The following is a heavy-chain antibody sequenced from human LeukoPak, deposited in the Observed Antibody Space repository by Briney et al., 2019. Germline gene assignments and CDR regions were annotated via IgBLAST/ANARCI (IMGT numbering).Heavy chain of an antibody. CDR3: ARQDGYSYGYVAY. CDR1: GGSISSSSYY. Sequence: SETLSLTCTVSGGSISSSSYYWGWIRQPPGKGLGWIGSIYYSGSTYYNPSLKSRVTISVDTSKNQFSLKLSSVTAADTAVYYCARQDGYSYGYVAYWGQGTLVTVSS. J-gene: IGHJ4*02. D-gene: IGHD5-18*01. V-gene: IGHV4-39*01. CDR2: IYYSGST.